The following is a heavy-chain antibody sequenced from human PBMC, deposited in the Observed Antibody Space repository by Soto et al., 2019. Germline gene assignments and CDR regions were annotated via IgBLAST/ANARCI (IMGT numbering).Heavy chain of an antibody. Sequence: QLHLQESGPGLVKPSETLSLTCSVSGGSVNSKYWSWVRQPPGQGLEWIGHVYDGATTKYNPSLKGRVTISVDTSKNHFSLRLTSVTAADTTVYFCVQTTGWPGFDFWGQGLLVIVSS. J-gene: IGHJ4*02. V-gene: IGHV4-59*02. CDR1: GGSVNSKY. D-gene: IGHD6-19*01. CDR3: VQTTGWPGFDF. CDR2: VYDGATT.